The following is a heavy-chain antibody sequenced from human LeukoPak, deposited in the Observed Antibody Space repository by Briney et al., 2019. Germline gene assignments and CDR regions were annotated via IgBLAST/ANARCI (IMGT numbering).Heavy chain of an antibody. J-gene: IGHJ4*02. CDR3: ATERNSVVFDY. V-gene: IGHV3-48*01. CDR2: ISSSSSTI. Sequence: PGGSLRLSCAASGFTFSSYSMNWVRQAPGKGLEWVSYISSSSSTIYYADSVKGRFTISRDNAKKSLYLQMNSLRAEDTAVYYCATERNSVVFDYWGQGTLVTVSS. D-gene: IGHD1-14*01. CDR1: GFTFSSYS.